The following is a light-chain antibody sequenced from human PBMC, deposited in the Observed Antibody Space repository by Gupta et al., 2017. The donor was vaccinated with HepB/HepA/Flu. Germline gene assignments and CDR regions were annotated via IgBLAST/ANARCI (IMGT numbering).Light chain of an antibody. CDR2: AAS. CDR3: QQYGSSPLFT. Sequence: EIVLTQSPGTLSLSPGDTATLACRASQSVSSSYLAWYQQRPGQAPRLLSYAASSRATGIPDRFSGSGSGTDFTLTISRLEPEDFAVYYCQQYGSSPLFTFGPGTKVDVK. CDR1: QSVSSSY. J-gene: IGKJ3*01. V-gene: IGKV3-20*01.